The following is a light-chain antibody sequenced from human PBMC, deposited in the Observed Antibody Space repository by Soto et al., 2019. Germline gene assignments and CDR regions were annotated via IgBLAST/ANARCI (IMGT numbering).Light chain of an antibody. Sequence: DIQMTQSPSSLSASVGDRVTITCRASQSISSYLNWYQQKPGKAPKLLIYAASSLQSGVPSRFSGSGSGTDFTLTISSLQPEDFATYYCQQANSFPSITFGQGTRLEI. V-gene: IGKV1-39*01. CDR1: QSISSY. CDR3: QQANSFPSIT. J-gene: IGKJ5*01. CDR2: AAS.